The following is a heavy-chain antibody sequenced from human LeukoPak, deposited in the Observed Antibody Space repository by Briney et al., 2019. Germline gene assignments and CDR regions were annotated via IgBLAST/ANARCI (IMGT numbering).Heavy chain of an antibody. J-gene: IGHJ4*02. CDR2: ISRSGSTI. CDR1: GFTLTDYF. CDR3: ARGVRSFDSYRAFDF. V-gene: IGHV3-11*01. D-gene: IGHD3-9*01. Sequence: GGSLRRSCAASGFTLTDYFMNWLRQTPGKGLEWLAYISRSGSTIYYAASVKGRFTISRDSAKKSVVLQMNSLRADDTAVYYCARGVRSFDSYRAFDFWRQGAQVTVSS.